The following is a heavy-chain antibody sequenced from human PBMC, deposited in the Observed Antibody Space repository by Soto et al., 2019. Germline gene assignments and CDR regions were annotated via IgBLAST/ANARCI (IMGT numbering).Heavy chain of an antibody. V-gene: IGHV3-30-3*01. D-gene: IGHD3-3*01. CDR1: GFTFSSYA. J-gene: IGHJ6*02. CDR3: AKGPISPYGMDV. Sequence: GGSLRLSCAASGFTFSSYAMHWVRQAPGKGLEWVAVISYDGSNKYYADSVKGRFTISRDNSKNTLYLQMNSLRAEDTAVYYCAKGPISPYGMDVWGQGTTVTV. CDR2: ISYDGSNK.